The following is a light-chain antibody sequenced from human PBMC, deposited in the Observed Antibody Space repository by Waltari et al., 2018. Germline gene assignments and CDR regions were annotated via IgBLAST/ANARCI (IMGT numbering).Light chain of an antibody. CDR1: QSISSY. V-gene: IGKV1-8*01. CDR2: AAS. CDR3: QQYYSSPAT. J-gene: IGKJ1*01. Sequence: AIRITQSPSSLSASTGDRVTITCRASQSISSYLAWYQQKPGKAPKVLIYAASTLQKGVPSRFSGSGSGTDFTLTISCLQSEDFAIYYCQQYYSSPATFGQGTKVEIK.